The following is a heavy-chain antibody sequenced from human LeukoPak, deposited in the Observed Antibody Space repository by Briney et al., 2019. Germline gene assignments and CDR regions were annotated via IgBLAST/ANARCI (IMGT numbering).Heavy chain of an antibody. CDR3: ARDPDDEAI. D-gene: IGHD3-3*01. Sequence: GRSLRLSCAASGFSFSSYAMHWVRQAPGKGLEWVAVISYDGSNKYYADSVKGRFTISRDNSKNTLYLQMNSLRAEDTAVYYCARDPDDEAIWGQGTMVTVSS. CDR1: GFSFSSYA. CDR2: ISYDGSNK. V-gene: IGHV3-30*04. J-gene: IGHJ3*02.